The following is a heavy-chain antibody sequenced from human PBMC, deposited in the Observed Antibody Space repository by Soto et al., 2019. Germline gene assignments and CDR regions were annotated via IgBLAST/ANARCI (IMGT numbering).Heavy chain of an antibody. CDR1: DGSIRSGGYY. D-gene: IGHD6-13*01. CDR2: IYYSGST. CDR3: ASGYSSSWSFDY. J-gene: IGHJ4*02. V-gene: IGHV4-31*03. Sequence: SETLSLTSTVSDGSIRSGGYYWSWIRQHPGKGLEWIGYIYYSGSTYYNPSLKSRVTISVDTSKNQFSLKLSSVTAADTAVYYCASGYSSSWSFDYWGQGTLVTVSS.